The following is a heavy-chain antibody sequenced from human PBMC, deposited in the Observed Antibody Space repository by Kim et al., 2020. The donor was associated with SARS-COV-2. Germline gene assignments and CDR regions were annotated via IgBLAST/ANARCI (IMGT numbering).Heavy chain of an antibody. V-gene: IGHV7-4-1*02. D-gene: IGHD6-13*01. CDR3: ARGGSSWYYYYGMDV. Sequence: ASVKVSCKASGYTFTSYAMNWVRQAPGQGLEWMGWINTNTGNPTYAQGFTGRFVFSLDTSVSTAYLQINSLKAEDTAVYYCARGGSSWYYYYGMDVWGQGTTVTVSS. J-gene: IGHJ6*02. CDR1: GYTFTSYA. CDR2: INTNTGNP.